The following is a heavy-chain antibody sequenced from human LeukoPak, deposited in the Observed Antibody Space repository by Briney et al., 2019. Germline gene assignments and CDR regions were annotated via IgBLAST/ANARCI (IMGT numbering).Heavy chain of an antibody. J-gene: IGHJ4*02. CDR2: ISSDGSST. Sequence: GGSLRLSCAASGLTFRSYWMHWVRQAPGKGLVWVSRISSDGSSTRYADSFSGRFTISRDNGKNTLYLQMNSLRAEDTAVYYCAITTYYYDSSGLFDYWGQGTLVTVSS. CDR3: AITTYYYDSSGLFDY. CDR1: GLTFRSYW. D-gene: IGHD3-22*01. V-gene: IGHV3-74*01.